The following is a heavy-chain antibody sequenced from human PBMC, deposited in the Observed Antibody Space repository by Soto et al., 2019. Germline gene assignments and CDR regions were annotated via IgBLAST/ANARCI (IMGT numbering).Heavy chain of an antibody. CDR1: GFTFSSYW. D-gene: IGHD3-16*02. V-gene: IGHV3-7*01. CDR2: IKQDGSEK. J-gene: IGHJ6*03. CDR3: ARPLPTYYDYIWGSYRDYYYYYMDV. Sequence: GGSLRLSCAASGFTFSSYWMSWVRQAPGKGLEWVANIKQDGSEKYYVDSVKGRFTISRDNAKNSLYLQMNSLRAEDTAVYYCARPLPTYYDYIWGSYRDYYYYYMDVWGKGTTVTVSS.